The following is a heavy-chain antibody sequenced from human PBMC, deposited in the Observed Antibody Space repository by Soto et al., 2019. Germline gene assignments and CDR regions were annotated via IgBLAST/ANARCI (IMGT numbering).Heavy chain of an antibody. CDR3: AKISGREIAEAGGSWFDP. V-gene: IGHV3-23*01. D-gene: IGHD6-19*01. Sequence: GGSLRLSCAASGFTFSSYAMSWVRQAPGKGLEWVSAISGSGGSTYYADSVKGRFTISRDNSKNTLYLQMNSLRAEDTAVYYCAKISGREIAEAGGSWFDPWGQGTLVTVSS. J-gene: IGHJ5*02. CDR2: ISGSGGST. CDR1: GFTFSSYA.